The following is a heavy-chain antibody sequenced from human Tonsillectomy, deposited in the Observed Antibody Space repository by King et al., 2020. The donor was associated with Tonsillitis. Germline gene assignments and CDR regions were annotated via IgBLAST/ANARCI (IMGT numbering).Heavy chain of an antibody. V-gene: IGHV3-7*01. CDR1: GFTFNSYW. Sequence: VQLVESGGDLVQPGGSLRHSCAATGFTFNSYWMSWVRQAPGKGLEWVANIKQDGGEKYYVDSVEGRFTISRDNAKNSLYLQMNSLRAEDTAVYYCARDGAAVLASWAGMDVWGQGTTVTVSS. D-gene: IGHD3-3*02. CDR2: IKQDGGEK. J-gene: IGHJ6*02. CDR3: ARDGAAVLASWAGMDV.